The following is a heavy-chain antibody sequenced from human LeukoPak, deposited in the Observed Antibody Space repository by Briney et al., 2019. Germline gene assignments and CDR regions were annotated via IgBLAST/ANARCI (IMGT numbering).Heavy chain of an antibody. V-gene: IGHV3-49*04. CDR2: IRKKGFGGTT. Sequence: GGSLRLSCTASGFTFGDYAMSWVRQAPGKGLEWVGFIRKKGFGGTTEYAASVKGRFTISRDDSNSIAYLQMNSLKTGDSAVYYCPRANFINGLCYHFDYWGQGTLVTVSS. CDR1: GFTFGDYA. CDR3: PRANFINGLCYHFDY. J-gene: IGHJ4*02. D-gene: IGHD2-8*01.